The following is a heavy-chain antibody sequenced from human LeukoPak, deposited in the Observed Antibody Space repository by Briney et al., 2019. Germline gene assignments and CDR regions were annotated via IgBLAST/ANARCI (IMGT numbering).Heavy chain of an antibody. CDR2: MNPNSGNT. V-gene: IGHV1-8*01. CDR1: GYTFTSYD. Sequence: ASVKVSCTASGYTFTSYDINWVRQATGQGLEWMGWMNPNSGNTGYAQKFQGRVTMTRSTSISTAYMKLSSLRFEDTDVYYCTRSVRNGHIDYWGQGTLVTVSS. D-gene: IGHD2-21*01. CDR3: TRSVRNGHIDY. J-gene: IGHJ4*02.